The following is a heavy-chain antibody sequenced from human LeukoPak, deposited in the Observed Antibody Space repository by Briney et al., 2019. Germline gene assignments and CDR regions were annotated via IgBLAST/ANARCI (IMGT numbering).Heavy chain of an antibody. CDR1: GYTFTSYD. CDR3: ARDHIVVVTAIEIYYYYGMDV. D-gene: IGHD2-21*02. V-gene: IGHV1-8*01. CDR2: MNPNSGNT. Sequence: GASVKVSCKASGYTFTSYDINWVRQATGQGLEWMGWMNPNSGNTGYAQKFQGRVTMTRNTSISTAYMELSRLRSDDTAVYYCARDHIVVVTAIEIYYYYGMDVWGQGTTVTVSS. J-gene: IGHJ6*02.